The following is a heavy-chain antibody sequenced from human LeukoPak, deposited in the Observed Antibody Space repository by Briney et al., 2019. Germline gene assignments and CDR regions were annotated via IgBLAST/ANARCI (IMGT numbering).Heavy chain of an antibody. D-gene: IGHD3-16*02. Sequence: GGSLRLSCAASGFTFSSYGMHWVRQAPGKGLEWVAFIRYDGSNKYYADSVKGRFTISRDNSKNTLYLQMNSLRAEDTAVYYCAKGYYDYVWGSYRYGYYYYYYMDVWGKGTTVTVSS. J-gene: IGHJ6*03. V-gene: IGHV3-30*02. CDR2: IRYDGSNK. CDR3: AKGYYDYVWGSYRYGYYYYYYMDV. CDR1: GFTFSSYG.